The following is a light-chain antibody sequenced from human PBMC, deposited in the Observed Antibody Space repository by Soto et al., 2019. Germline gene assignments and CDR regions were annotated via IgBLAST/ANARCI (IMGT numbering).Light chain of an antibody. V-gene: IGLV4-69*01. Sequence: QLVLTQSPSASASLGASVKLTCTLSSGHSSYAIAWQQQQPEKGPRYLMKLDSDGSHTKGDAIPDRFSGSSSGAERYLTISSLQSEDVADYYCQTWGTGIHVVFGGGTHLTVL. CDR2: LDSDGSH. CDR3: QTWGTGIHVV. CDR1: SGHSSYA. J-gene: IGLJ2*01.